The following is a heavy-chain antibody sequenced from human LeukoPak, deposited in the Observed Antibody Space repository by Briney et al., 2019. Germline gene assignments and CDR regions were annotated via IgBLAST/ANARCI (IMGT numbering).Heavy chain of an antibody. D-gene: IGHD3-22*01. V-gene: IGHV4-30-2*01. J-gene: IGHJ4*02. CDR3: ARGDYYYGYFDY. CDR2: INHSGST. Sequence: SQTLSLTCTVSGGSISSGGYYWSWIRQPPGKGLEWIGEINHSGSTNYNPSLKSRVTISVDTSKNQFSLKLSSVTAADTAVYYCARGDYYYGYFDYWGQGTLVTVSS. CDR1: GGSISSGGYY.